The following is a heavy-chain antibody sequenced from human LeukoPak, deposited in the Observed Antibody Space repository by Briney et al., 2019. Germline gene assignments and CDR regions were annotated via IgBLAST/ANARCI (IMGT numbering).Heavy chain of an antibody. J-gene: IGHJ4*02. V-gene: IGHV3-30-3*01. D-gene: IGHD6-13*01. Sequence: PGGSLRLSCAASQFIFNNYAMSWVRQAPGKGLEWVASISYDGVDKYYADSLKGRFTMSRDNSKNSVYLQMDSLRVEDTAMYYCAKGAIAAAGQFDYWGRGTLVTVSS. CDR3: AKGAIAAAGQFDY. CDR2: ISYDGVDK. CDR1: QFIFNNYA.